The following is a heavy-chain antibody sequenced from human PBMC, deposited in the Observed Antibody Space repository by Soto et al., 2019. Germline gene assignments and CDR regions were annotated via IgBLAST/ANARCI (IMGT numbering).Heavy chain of an antibody. CDR2: IKGDGSET. CDR1: GFTFTSYW. Sequence: GGSLRLSCAASGFTFTSYWMSWVRQAPGKGLEWVANIKGDGSETKYVDSVKGRFTISRDNAHNSVSLQMNSLRAEDTALYYCVRGEVPNGIGFWGQATMVTVSS. J-gene: IGHJ6*02. CDR3: VRGEVPNGIGF. V-gene: IGHV3-7*01.